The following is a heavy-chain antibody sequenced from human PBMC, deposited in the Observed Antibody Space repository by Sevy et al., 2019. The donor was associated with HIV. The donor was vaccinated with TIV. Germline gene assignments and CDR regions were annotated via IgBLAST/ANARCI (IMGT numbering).Heavy chain of an antibody. Sequence: GGSLRLSCAASGFTFSSYGMHLVRQAPGKGLEWVAVISYDGSNKYYADSVKGRFTISRDNSKNTLYLQMNSLRAEDTAVYYCAKETYGDYDYYGMDVWGQGTTVTVSS. CDR2: ISYDGSNK. J-gene: IGHJ6*02. V-gene: IGHV3-30*18. CDR3: AKETYGDYDYYGMDV. CDR1: GFTFSSYG. D-gene: IGHD4-17*01.